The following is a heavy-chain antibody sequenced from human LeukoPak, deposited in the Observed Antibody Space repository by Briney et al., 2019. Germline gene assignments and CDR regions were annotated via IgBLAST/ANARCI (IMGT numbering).Heavy chain of an antibody. Sequence: SETLSLTCTVSGGSISGSSYYWGWIRQPPGKGLEWIGSIYYSGSTYYNPSLKSRVTISVDTSKNQFSLKLSSVTAADTAVYYCARDQGYYDSSGCFDYWGQGTLVTVSS. CDR2: IYYSGST. J-gene: IGHJ4*02. CDR1: GGSISGSSYY. V-gene: IGHV4-39*02. CDR3: ARDQGYYDSSGCFDY. D-gene: IGHD3-22*01.